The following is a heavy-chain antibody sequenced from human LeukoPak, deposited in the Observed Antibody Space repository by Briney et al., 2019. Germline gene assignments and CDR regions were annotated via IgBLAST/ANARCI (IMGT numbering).Heavy chain of an antibody. CDR1: GGSISSYY. CDR3: AREYYDFWRGPGWFDP. D-gene: IGHD3-3*01. Sequence: SQTLSLTCTVSGGSISSYYWSWIRQPPGKGLEWIGYIYYSGSTNYNPSLKSRVTISVDTSKNQFSLKLSSVTAADTAVYYCAREYYDFWRGPGWFDPWGQGTLVTVSS. CDR2: IYYSGST. J-gene: IGHJ5*02. V-gene: IGHV4-59*12.